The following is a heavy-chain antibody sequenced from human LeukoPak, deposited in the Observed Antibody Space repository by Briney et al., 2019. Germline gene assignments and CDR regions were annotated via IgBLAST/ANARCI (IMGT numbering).Heavy chain of an antibody. CDR3: ARGLYCSSTSCHYGLDV. CDR2: ISYDGSNR. D-gene: IGHD2-2*01. Sequence: PGGSLRLCCAASGFTFSRYGMHWVRQAPDKGLEWVAVISYDGSNRYYADSVKGRFTISRDNAKNSLYLQMNSLRAEDTAVYYCARGLYCSSTSCHYGLDVWGQGTTVTVSS. CDR1: GFTFSRYG. V-gene: IGHV3-30*03. J-gene: IGHJ6*02.